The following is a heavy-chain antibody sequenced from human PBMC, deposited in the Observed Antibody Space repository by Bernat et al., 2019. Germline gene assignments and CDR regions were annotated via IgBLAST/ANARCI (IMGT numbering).Heavy chain of an antibody. D-gene: IGHD3-3*01. Sequence: EVQLVESGGGLVQPGGSLRLSCAASGFTFSSYEMNWVRQAPGKGLEWVSYISSSGSTIYYADSVKGRFTISRDNAKNSLYLQMNSLRAEDTAVYYCARDWGYYDFWSGYPRYYFDYWGQGTLVTVPS. J-gene: IGHJ4*02. CDR2: ISSSGSTI. CDR1: GFTFSSYE. V-gene: IGHV3-48*03. CDR3: ARDWGYYDFWSGYPRYYFDY.